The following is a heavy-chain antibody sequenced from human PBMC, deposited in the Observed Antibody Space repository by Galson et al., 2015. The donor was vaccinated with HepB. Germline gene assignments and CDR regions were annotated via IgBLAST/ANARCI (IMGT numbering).Heavy chain of an antibody. J-gene: IGHJ5*02. CDR3: AMVYYDFWSDYVLGNWFDP. D-gene: IGHD3-3*01. Sequence: SVKVSCKASGGTFSSYAISWVRQAPGQGLEWMGGIIPIFGTANYAQRFQGRVTITADESTSTAYMELSSLRSEDTAVYYCAMVYYDFWSDYVLGNWFDPWGQGTLVTVSS. CDR2: IIPIFGTA. CDR1: GGTFSSYA. V-gene: IGHV1-69*13.